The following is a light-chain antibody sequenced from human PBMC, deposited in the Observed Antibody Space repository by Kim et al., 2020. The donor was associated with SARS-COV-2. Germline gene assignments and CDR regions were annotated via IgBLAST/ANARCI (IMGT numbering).Light chain of an antibody. J-gene: IGLJ3*02. CDR3: SSYTSSKTVL. V-gene: IGLV2-14*01. CDR2: DVT. CDR1: SSDIGAYNY. Sequence: QSVLTQPASVSGSPGQSITISCTGTSSDIGAYNYVSWYQQHPGKAPKLMIYDVTQRPSGVSNRFSGSKSANTASLTISGLQTEDEADYYCSSYTSSKTVLFGGGTQLTVL.